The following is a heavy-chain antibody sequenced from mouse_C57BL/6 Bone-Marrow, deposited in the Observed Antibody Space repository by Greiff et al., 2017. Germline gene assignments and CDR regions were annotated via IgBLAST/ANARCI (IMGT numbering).Heavy chain of an antibody. J-gene: IGHJ2*01. Sequence: EVQLQQSGAELVRPGASVKLSCTASGFNIKDDYIHWVKQRPEQGLEWIGWIDPEIGDTESASKFQGKATITSDTSSNTAYLQLSSLTSEDTAVYYCSSFDGNYFDFCGQGTPLTVAS. D-gene: IGHD2-3*01. CDR1: GFNIKDDY. CDR2: IDPEIGDT. V-gene: IGHV14-4*01. CDR3: SSFDGNYFDF.